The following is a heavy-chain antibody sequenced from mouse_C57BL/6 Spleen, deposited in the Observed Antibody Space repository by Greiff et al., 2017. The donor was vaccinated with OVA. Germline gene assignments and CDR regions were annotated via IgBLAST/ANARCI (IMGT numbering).Heavy chain of an antibody. V-gene: IGHV8-12*01. J-gene: IGHJ4*01. D-gene: IGHD2-1*01. CDR2: IYWDDDK. CDR3: ARRGENYYGIYYAMDY. Sequence: QVTLKVSGPGILQSSQTLSLTCSFSGFSLSTSGMGVSWIRQPSGKGLEWLAHIYWDDDKRYNPSLKSPLTISKDTSRNQVFLKITSVDTADTATYYCARRGENYYGIYYAMDYWGQGTSVTVSS. CDR1: GFSLSTSGMG.